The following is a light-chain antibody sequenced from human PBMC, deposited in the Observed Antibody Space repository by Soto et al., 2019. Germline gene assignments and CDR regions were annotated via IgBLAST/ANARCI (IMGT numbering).Light chain of an antibody. CDR1: SSDVGGYNY. V-gene: IGLV2-14*01. CDR3: SSYTDSNTPVV. Sequence: QSALTQPASVSGSPGQSITISCTGTSSDVGGYNYVSWYQQHPGKAPKVMIYEVSNRPSGVSNRFSGSKSGNRASLTISGLQAEDEADYSCSSYTDSNTPVVFGGGTKLTVL. CDR2: EVS. J-gene: IGLJ2*01.